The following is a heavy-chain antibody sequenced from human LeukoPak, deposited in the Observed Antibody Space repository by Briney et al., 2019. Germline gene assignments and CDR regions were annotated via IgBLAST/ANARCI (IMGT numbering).Heavy chain of an antibody. CDR1: GYRFTTYW. V-gene: IGHV5-51*01. D-gene: IGHD5-12*01. J-gene: IGHJ4*02. Sequence: GESLKISCKGSGYRFTTYWIGWVCQMPGKGLEWMGIIYPGDSDIRYRPSFRGQVTISADKSISTAYLQWSSLRASDTAMYYCARLISRGTGYNYLDDWGQGTLVTVSS. CDR3: ARLISRGTGYNYLDD. CDR2: IYPGDSDI.